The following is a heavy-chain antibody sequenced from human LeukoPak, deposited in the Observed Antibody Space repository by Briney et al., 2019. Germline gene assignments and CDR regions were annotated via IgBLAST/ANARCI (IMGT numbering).Heavy chain of an antibody. CDR2: INPNSGGT. J-gene: IGHJ4*02. Sequence: ASVKVSCKASGYTFTGYYMHWVRQAPGQGLEWMGRINPNSGGTNYAQKFQGRVTMTRDTSISTAYMELSRLRSDDTAVYYCARDLGSGWYRDYWGQGTLVTVSS. V-gene: IGHV1-2*06. CDR1: GYTFTGYY. CDR3: ARDLGSGWYRDY. D-gene: IGHD6-19*01.